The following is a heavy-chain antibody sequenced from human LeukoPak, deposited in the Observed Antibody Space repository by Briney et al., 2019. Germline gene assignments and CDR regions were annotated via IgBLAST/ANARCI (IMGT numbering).Heavy chain of an antibody. Sequence: ASVKVSCKASGYTFTSYAMNWVRQATGQGLGWMGWMNPNSGNTGYAQKFQGRVTITRNTSISTAYMELSSLRSEDTAVYYCARERVGAYHDAFDIWGQGTMVTVSS. CDR1: GYTFTSYA. CDR2: MNPNSGNT. CDR3: ARERVGAYHDAFDI. V-gene: IGHV1-8*03. D-gene: IGHD1-26*01. J-gene: IGHJ3*02.